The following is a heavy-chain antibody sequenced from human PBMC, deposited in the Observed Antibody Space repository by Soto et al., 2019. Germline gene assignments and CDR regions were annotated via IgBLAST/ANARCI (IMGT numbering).Heavy chain of an antibody. D-gene: IGHD4-17*01. Sequence: EVQLLESGGGLVQPGGSLRLSCAASGFTFSSYAMSWVRQAPGKGLEWVSAISGSGSSTYYADSVKGRFTISRDNSKNTLYLQMNSLRAEDTAVYYCAKDKRLYDYGGNSIDYWGQGTLVTVSS. V-gene: IGHV3-23*01. J-gene: IGHJ4*02. CDR1: GFTFSSYA. CDR3: AKDKRLYDYGGNSIDY. CDR2: ISGSGSST.